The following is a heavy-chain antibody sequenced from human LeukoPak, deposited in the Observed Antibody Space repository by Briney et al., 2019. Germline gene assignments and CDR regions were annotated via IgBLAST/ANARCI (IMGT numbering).Heavy chain of an antibody. CDR2: IYPGDSDT. J-gene: IGHJ5*02. CDR3: ARHAIFGVVKSWFDP. D-gene: IGHD3-3*01. CDR1: GYSFTSYW. V-gene: IGHV5-51*01. Sequence: GESLKISRKGSGYSFTSYWIDWVRQMPGKGLEWMGIIYPGDSDTRYSPSFQGQVTISADKSISTAYLQWSSLKASDTAMYYCARHAIFGVVKSWFDPWGQGTLVTVSS.